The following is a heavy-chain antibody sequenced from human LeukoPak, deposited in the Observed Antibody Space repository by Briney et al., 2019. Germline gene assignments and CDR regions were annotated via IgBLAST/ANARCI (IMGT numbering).Heavy chain of an antibody. CDR2: IDYSGTT. Sequence: SETLSLTCSVSGDSMRNFYWSWNRQPPGEGLEWIGYIDYSGTTSYNPSLKSRVSISIDTSKNHFSLRLNSVAAADTAVYFCARGLSSTRRESDYWGQGTLVTVSS. J-gene: IGHJ4*02. D-gene: IGHD2-2*01. CDR1: GDSMRNFY. CDR3: ARGLSSTRRESDY. V-gene: IGHV4-59*01.